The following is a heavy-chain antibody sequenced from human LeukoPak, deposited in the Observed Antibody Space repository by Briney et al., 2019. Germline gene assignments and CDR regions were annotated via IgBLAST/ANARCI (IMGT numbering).Heavy chain of an antibody. J-gene: IGHJ5*02. CDR3: ARDGRYNWNYWWFDP. CDR1: GGAIFNSNFY. D-gene: IGHD1-7*01. Sequence: SETLSLTCTVSGGAIFNSNFYWGWFRQSPGTGLEWVASIYYHGTTYYNPALKRRVTISVDTSKNQFSLKVKDVTAADTAMYYCARDGRYNWNYWWFDPWGQGTLVSVSS. CDR2: IYYHGTT. V-gene: IGHV4-39*07.